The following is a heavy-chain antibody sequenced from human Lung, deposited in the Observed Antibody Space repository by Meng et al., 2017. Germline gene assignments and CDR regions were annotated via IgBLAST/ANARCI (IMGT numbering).Heavy chain of an antibody. J-gene: IGHJ4*02. CDR3: VRRTYSSGWYFDY. Sequence: QVQLQESGPGLWKPSGTLSLTCSVSGGSISSSNWWSWVRQSPGKGLEWIGEIYHSGSTNYNPSLKSRVTISVDTSKNQFSLRVTSVTAADRAVYYCVRRTYSSGWYFDYWGQGNPGHRLL. D-gene: IGHD6-19*01. CDR1: GGSISSSNW. CDR2: IYHSGST. V-gene: IGHV4-4*02.